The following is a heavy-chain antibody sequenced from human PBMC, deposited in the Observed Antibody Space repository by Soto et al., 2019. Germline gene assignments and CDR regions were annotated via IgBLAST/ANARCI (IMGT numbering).Heavy chain of an antibody. V-gene: IGHV3-11*05. CDR1: GFTFSDYY. D-gene: IGHD3-10*01. CDR3: ARERGSGSYYNVGY. Sequence: QVQLVEAGGGLVKPGGSLRLSCAASGFTFSDYYMSWIRQAPGKGLEWVSYISSSSSYTNYADSVKGRFTISRDNAKNSLYLQMNGLRAEDTAVYYCARERGSGSYYNVGYWGQGTLVTVSS. CDR2: ISSSSSYT. J-gene: IGHJ4*02.